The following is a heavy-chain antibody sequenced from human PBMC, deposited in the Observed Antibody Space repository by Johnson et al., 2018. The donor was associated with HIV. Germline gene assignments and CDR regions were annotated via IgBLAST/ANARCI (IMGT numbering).Heavy chain of an antibody. D-gene: IGHD4-11*01. CDR2: ISSNGGST. J-gene: IGHJ3*02. CDR1: GFTFSRYD. V-gene: IGHV3-64*04. CDR3: AKETRDSRSAFDI. Sequence: QVQLVESGGGVVQPGRSPRLSCAASGFTFSRYDIHWVRQAPGKGLEYVSAISSNGGSTYYADSVKGRFTISRDNSKNTLFLEMNSLRVDDTAVYYCAKETRDSRSAFDIWGQGTLVTVSS.